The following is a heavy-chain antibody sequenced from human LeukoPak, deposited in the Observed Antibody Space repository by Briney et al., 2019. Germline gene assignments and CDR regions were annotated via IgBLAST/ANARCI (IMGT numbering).Heavy chain of an antibody. CDR3: AKDRKRSYYDILTGSPGYYFDY. CDR2: IYHSGST. D-gene: IGHD3-9*01. V-gene: IGHV4-30-2*01. CDR1: GGSISSGGYY. Sequence: SQTLSLTCTGSGGSISSGGYYWSWIRQPPGKGLEWIGYIYHSGSTYYNPSLKSRVAISVDRSKNQFSLKLSSVTAADTAVYYCAKDRKRSYYDILTGSPGYYFDYWGQGTLVTVSS. J-gene: IGHJ4*02.